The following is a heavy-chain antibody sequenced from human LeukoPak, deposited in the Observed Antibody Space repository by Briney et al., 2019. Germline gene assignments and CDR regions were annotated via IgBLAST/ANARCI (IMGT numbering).Heavy chain of an antibody. Sequence: PGGSLRLSCAASGFTFSSYAMSWVRQAPGKGLEWVSAISGSGGSTYYADSVKGRFTVSRDNSKNTLYPQMNSLRAEDTAVYYCAKPMVYAIPHDAFDIWGQGTMVTVSS. CDR3: AKPMVYAIPHDAFDI. CDR1: GFTFSSYA. CDR2: ISGSGGST. D-gene: IGHD2-8*01. V-gene: IGHV3-23*01. J-gene: IGHJ3*02.